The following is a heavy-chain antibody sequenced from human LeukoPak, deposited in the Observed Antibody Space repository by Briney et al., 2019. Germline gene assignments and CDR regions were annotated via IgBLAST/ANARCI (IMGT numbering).Heavy chain of an antibody. CDR2: ISGSGGST. CDR3: AKDRKYYDSSGYYYVDAFDI. D-gene: IGHD3-22*01. J-gene: IGHJ3*02. V-gene: IGHV3-23*01. Sequence: GGSLRLSCAASGFTFSSYAMSWVRQAPGKGLEWVSAISGSGGSTYYADSVKGRFTISRDNSKNTLYLQMNSLRAEDTAVYYCAKDRKYYDSSGYYYVDAFDIWGQGTMVTVSS. CDR1: GFTFSSYA.